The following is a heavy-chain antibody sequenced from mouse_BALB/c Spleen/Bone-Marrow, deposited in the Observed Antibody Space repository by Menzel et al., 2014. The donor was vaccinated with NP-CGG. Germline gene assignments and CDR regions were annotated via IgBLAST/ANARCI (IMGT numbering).Heavy chain of an antibody. Sequence: EVQGVESGGGLVQPGGSLRLSCATSGFTFTDYYMSWVRQPPGKALEWLGFIRNKANGYTTEYSASVKGRFTISRDNSQSILYLQMNTLRAEDSATYYCARDRRYDLAWFAYWGQGTLVTVSA. CDR1: GFTFTDYY. CDR2: IRNKANGYTT. D-gene: IGHD2-14*01. CDR3: ARDRRYDLAWFAY. J-gene: IGHJ3*01. V-gene: IGHV7-3*02.